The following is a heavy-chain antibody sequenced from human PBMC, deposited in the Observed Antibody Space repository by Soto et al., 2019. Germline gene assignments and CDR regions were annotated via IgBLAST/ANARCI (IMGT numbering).Heavy chain of an antibody. V-gene: IGHV3-49*03. J-gene: IGHJ3*01. D-gene: IGHD3-10*01. CDR1: GFTFGGYA. Sequence: GGSLRLSCTASGFTFGGYAMSWFRQAPGKGLEWIGFIRGKAYYETAEYGASVQGKFTMSRDNSRSIAYLQMDSLKTDDTAIYYCARDYSASGSHYNVRWAFDDWGQGTEVTVSS. CDR3: ARDYSASGSHYNVRWAFDD. CDR2: IRGKAYYETA.